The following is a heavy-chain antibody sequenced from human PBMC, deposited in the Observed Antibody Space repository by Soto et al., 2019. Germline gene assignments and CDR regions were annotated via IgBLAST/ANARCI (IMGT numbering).Heavy chain of an antibody. CDR3: ARVVVHCTNGVCLHAWGFDY. CDR1: GGSISSGGYY. J-gene: IGHJ4*02. D-gene: IGHD2-8*01. V-gene: IGHV4-31*03. Sequence: QVQLQESGPGLVKPSQTLSLTCTVSGGSISSGGYYWSWNRQHPGKGLEWIGYIYYSGSTYYNPSLKSRVTISVDTSKNQFSLKLSSVTAADTAVYYCARVVVHCTNGVCLHAWGFDYWGQGTLVTVSS. CDR2: IYYSGST.